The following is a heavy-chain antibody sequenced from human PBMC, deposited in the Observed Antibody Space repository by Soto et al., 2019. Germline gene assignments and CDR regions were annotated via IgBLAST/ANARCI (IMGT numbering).Heavy chain of an antibody. CDR1: GGSISSSNW. D-gene: IGHD6-25*01. CDR2: IYHSGST. Sequence: SETLSLTCAVSGGSISSSNWWSWVRQPPGKGLEWIGEIYHSGSTNYNPSLKSRVTISVDKSKNQFSLKLSSVTAADTAVYYCERLLNSENCFDPWGQGTLVTVSS. V-gene: IGHV4-4*02. J-gene: IGHJ5*02. CDR3: ERLLNSENCFDP.